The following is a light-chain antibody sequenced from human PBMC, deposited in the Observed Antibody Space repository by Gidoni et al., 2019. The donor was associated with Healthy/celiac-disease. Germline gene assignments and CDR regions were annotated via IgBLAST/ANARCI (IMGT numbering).Light chain of an antibody. V-gene: IGKV3-15*01. CDR2: VAS. CDR3: QQYNNWPPRWT. J-gene: IGKJ1*01. Sequence: EIVMTQSPATLSVSPGERANLSCRASKSVSSNLAWYQQKPGQAPRLLIYVASTRATGIPARFSGSGSGTEFTLTISSLQSEDFAVYYCQQYNNWPPRWTFGQGTKVEIK. CDR1: KSVSSN.